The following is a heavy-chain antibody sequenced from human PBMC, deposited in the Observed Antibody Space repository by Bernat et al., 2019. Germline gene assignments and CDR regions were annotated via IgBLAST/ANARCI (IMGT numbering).Heavy chain of an antibody. V-gene: IGHV3-23*04. CDR3: AKFRGQLIRNYYMNV. J-gene: IGHJ6*03. CDR2: LTVGGTT. D-gene: IGHD2-21*01. Sequence: EVRLVESGGDLVQLGGSLILSSSSSGFTFGACAMSWVRLAPGKGLEWVSGLTVGGTTYYSDSVKGRVIISRDNSKNMLFMQMNSLTAEDTAVYYCAKFRGQLIRNYYMNVWGEGTTVTVS. CDR1: GFTFGACA.